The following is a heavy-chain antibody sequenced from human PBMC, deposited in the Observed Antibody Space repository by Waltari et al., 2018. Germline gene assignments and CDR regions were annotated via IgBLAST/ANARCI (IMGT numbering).Heavy chain of an antibody. J-gene: IGHJ3*02. Sequence: EVQLVESGGGLVQPGGSLRLSCAASGFTFSSSWLHWVRQTPGKGLVWVARINGDGSSTSYADSVKGRFTISRDNSKDTLYLEMSSLRAEDTALYYCAQSQLLPDDVLNIWGQGTMVTVSP. CDR3: AQSQLLPDDVLNI. CDR1: GFTFSSSW. D-gene: IGHD6-19*01. V-gene: IGHV3-74*02. CDR2: INGDGSST.